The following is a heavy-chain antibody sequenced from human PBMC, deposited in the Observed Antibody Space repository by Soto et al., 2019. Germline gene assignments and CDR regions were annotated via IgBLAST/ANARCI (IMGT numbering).Heavy chain of an antibody. J-gene: IGHJ4*02. CDR1: GFTFSSYG. Sequence: GGSLRLSCAASGFTFSSYGMHWVRQAPGKGLEWVAVIWYDGSNKYYADSVKGRFTISRDNSKNTLYLQMNSLRAEDTAVYYCARDGDTAMVDYYFDYWGQGTLVTVSS. CDR2: IWYDGSNK. V-gene: IGHV3-33*01. D-gene: IGHD5-18*01. CDR3: ARDGDTAMVDYYFDY.